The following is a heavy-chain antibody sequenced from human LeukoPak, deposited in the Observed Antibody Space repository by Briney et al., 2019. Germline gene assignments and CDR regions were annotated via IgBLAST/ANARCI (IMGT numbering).Heavy chain of an antibody. D-gene: IGHD3-22*01. CDR2: IYYSGST. Sequence: SETLSLTCTVSGGSISSSSYYWGWIRQPPGKGLEWIGSIYYSGSTYYNPSLKSRVTISVDTSKNQFSLKLSSVTAADTAVYYCASGKLDSSGYYLDAFDIWGQGTMVTVSS. CDR1: GGSISSSSYY. CDR3: ASGKLDSSGYYLDAFDI. V-gene: IGHV4-39*07. J-gene: IGHJ3*02.